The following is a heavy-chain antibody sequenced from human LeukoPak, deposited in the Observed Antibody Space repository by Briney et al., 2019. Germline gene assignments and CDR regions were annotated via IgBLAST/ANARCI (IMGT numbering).Heavy chain of an antibody. Sequence: PGGSLRLSCAASGFTFSTYTMTWVRQAPGKGLEWVSSISSSSSDIYYADSVKGRFTISRDNAKNSLYLQMNSLRAGDTAVYYCARGQPPKYSSSWYCLDYWGQGTLVTVSS. J-gene: IGHJ4*02. V-gene: IGHV3-21*01. CDR1: GFTFSTYT. CDR2: ISSSSSDI. D-gene: IGHD6-13*01. CDR3: ARGQPPKYSSSWYCLDY.